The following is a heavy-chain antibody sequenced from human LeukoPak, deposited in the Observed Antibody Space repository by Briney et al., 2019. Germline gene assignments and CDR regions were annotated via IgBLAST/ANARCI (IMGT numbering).Heavy chain of an antibody. CDR3: ARTLYYYDSSGYQY. CDR1: GFTFNSYW. V-gene: IGHV3-33*08. CDR2: IWYDGSNK. D-gene: IGHD3-22*01. J-gene: IGHJ4*02. Sequence: PGGSLRLSCAASGFTFNSYWMGWIRQAPGKGLEWVAVIWYDGSNKYYADSVKGRFTISRDNSKNTLYLQMNSLRAEDTAVYYCARTLYYYDSSGYQYWGQGTLVTVSS.